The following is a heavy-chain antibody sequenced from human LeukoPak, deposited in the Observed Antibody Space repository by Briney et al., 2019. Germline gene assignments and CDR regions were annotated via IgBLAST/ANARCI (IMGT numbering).Heavy chain of an antibody. Sequence: GGSLRLSCAASGFTFSSYAMSWVRQAPGKGLEWVSAISGSGGSTYYADSVKGRFTISRDNSKNTLYLQMNSLRAEDTVVYYCAKDSGSGSYSDYWGQGTLVTVSS. CDR1: GFTFSSYA. J-gene: IGHJ4*02. V-gene: IGHV3-23*01. CDR2: ISGSGGST. CDR3: AKDSGSGSYSDY. D-gene: IGHD3-10*01.